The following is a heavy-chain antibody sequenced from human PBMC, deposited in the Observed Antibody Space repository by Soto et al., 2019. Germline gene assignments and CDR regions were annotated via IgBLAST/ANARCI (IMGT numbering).Heavy chain of an antibody. CDR3: ARVEVRYDAFDI. Sequence: SQTLSLTCVISGASVSSNSAAWNWIRQSPSRGLEWLGRTYYRSKWYNDYAVSVKSRITINPDTSKNQFSLQLNSVTPEDTAVYDCARVEVRYDAFDIWGQGTMVTVSS. D-gene: IGHD3-10*01. J-gene: IGHJ3*02. V-gene: IGHV6-1*01. CDR1: GASVSSNSAA. CDR2: TYYRSKWYN.